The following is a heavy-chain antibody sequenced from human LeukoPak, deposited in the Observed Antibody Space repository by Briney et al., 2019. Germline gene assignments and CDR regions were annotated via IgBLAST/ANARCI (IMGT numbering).Heavy chain of an antibody. Sequence: PGRSLRLSCAASGFTFSSYAMHWVRQAPGKGLEWVAVISYDGSNKYYADSVKGRFTISRDNSKNTLYLQMNSLRAEDTAVYYCARVGMVIRPVDYWGQGTLVTVSS. V-gene: IGHV3-30*04. CDR2: ISYDGSNK. CDR1: GFTFSSYA. D-gene: IGHD3-3*01. J-gene: IGHJ4*02. CDR3: ARVGMVIRPVDY.